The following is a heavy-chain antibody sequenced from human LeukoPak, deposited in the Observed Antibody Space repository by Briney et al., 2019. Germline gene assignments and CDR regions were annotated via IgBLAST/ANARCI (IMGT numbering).Heavy chain of an antibody. CDR3: VREDYAGSSWFDP. CDR1: GLTLSSSP. J-gene: IGHJ5*02. CDR2: ISEYGERT. D-gene: IGHD4-17*01. Sequence: GGSLRLSCPASGLTLSSSPMHWVRRAPGRGLESVSAISEYGERTYYRDSVRGRFTISRDNSRNTLYLQMNSLRSEDTALYYCVREDYAGSSWFDPWGQGTQVTVSS. V-gene: IGHV3-64D*06.